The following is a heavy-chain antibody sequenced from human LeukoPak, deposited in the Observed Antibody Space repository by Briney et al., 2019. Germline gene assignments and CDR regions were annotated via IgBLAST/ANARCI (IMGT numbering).Heavy chain of an antibody. J-gene: IGHJ5*02. Sequence: TSGTLSLTCTVSGDSITSSSYYWGWIRQPPGKGLEWIGSIYYSGTTYYSPSLKSRVTISLDTSKNQFSLNLSSVTAADTAVYYCARTSGPWGNWFDPWGQGTLVTVSS. CDR3: ARTSGPWGNWFDP. D-gene: IGHD5-12*01. CDR2: IYYSGTT. CDR1: GDSITSSSYY. V-gene: IGHV4-39*01.